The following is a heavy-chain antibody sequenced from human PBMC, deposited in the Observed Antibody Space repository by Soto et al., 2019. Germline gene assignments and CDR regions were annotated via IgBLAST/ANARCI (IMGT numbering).Heavy chain of an antibody. J-gene: IGHJ6*02. Sequence: GASVKVSCKASGYTFTGYYMHCVRQAPGQGLEWMGWINPNSGGTNYAQKFQGWVTMTRDTSISTAYMELSRLRSDDTAVYYCAGGYSSSSKDRVNYYNSGMNVGGQGKRVTVS. CDR3: AGGYSSSSKDRVNYYNSGMNV. D-gene: IGHD6-6*01. CDR1: GYTFTGYY. V-gene: IGHV1-2*04. CDR2: INPNSGGT.